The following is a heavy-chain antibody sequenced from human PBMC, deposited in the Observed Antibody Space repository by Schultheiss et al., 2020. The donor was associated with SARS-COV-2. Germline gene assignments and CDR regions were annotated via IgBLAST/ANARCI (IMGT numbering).Heavy chain of an antibody. D-gene: IGHD2-2*01. CDR1: GYSFTGYY. J-gene: IGHJ6*02. V-gene: IGHV1-2*06. CDR2: INPKSGGT. Sequence: ASVKVSCKASGYSFTGYYMHWVRQAPGQGLEWMGRINPKSGGTNYTQKFQGRVTMTRDTSISTAYMELSSLRSEDTAVYYCARDHKPAAMNYGMDVWGQGTTVTVSS. CDR3: ARDHKPAAMNYGMDV.